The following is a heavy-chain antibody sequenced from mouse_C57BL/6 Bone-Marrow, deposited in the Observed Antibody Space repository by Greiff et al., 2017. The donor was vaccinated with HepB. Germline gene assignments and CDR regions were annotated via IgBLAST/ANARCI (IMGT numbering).Heavy chain of an antibody. V-gene: IGHV1-82*01. CDR3: ARSYYALDY. CDR2: IYPGDGDT. CDR1: GYAFSSSW. D-gene: IGHD1-1*02. J-gene: IGHJ2*01. Sequence: QVQLKESGPELVKPGASVKISCKASGYAFSSSWMNWVKQRPGKGLERIGRIYPGDGDTNYNGKFKGKATLTADKSSSTAYMQLSSLKSEDSAVYFCARSYYALDYWGQGTTLTVSS.